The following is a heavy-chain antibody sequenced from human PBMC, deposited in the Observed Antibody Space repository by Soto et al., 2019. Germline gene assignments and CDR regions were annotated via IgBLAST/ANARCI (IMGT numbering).Heavy chain of an antibody. V-gene: IGHV3-30-3*01. D-gene: IGHD1-26*01. Sequence: QVQLVESGGGVVQPGRSLRLSCAASGFTFSSYAMHWVRQAPGKGLEWVAVISYVGSNKYYADSVKGRFTISRDNSKNTLYLQMNSLRPEDTAVYYCVPLEWELPGDYWGQGTLVTVSS. CDR2: ISYVGSNK. J-gene: IGHJ4*02. CDR1: GFTFSSYA. CDR3: VPLEWELPGDY.